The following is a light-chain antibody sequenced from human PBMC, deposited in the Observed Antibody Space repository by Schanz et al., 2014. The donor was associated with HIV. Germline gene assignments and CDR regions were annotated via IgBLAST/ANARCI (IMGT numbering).Light chain of an antibody. CDR2: SNN. CDR3: QSYDSGLSGVV. CDR1: SSNIGSTT. V-gene: IGLV1-44*01. Sequence: QSVLTQPPSASGPPGQRVTISCSGSSSNIGSTTVNWYHQLPGTAPKLLIYSNNQRPSGVPDRFSGSKSGTSASLAITGLQAEDEADYYCQSYDSGLSGVVFGGGTKLTVL. J-gene: IGLJ2*01.